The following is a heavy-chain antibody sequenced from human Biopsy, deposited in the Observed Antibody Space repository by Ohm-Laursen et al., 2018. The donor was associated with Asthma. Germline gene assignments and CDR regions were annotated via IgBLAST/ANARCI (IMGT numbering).Heavy chain of an antibody. D-gene: IGHD4-17*01. Sequence: ASVTASCTLSGYSLTDLSMHWVRQAPGQGLEWMGGHDHEEGGTVNAWRFQGRVTMTEDTSTDTAYMELSSLSSDDTAVYYCASDFPKDYVRYNFQFWGQGTLVTVSS. CDR3: ASDFPKDYVRYNFQF. CDR2: HDHEEGGT. CDR1: GYSLTDLS. V-gene: IGHV1-24*01. J-gene: IGHJ4*02.